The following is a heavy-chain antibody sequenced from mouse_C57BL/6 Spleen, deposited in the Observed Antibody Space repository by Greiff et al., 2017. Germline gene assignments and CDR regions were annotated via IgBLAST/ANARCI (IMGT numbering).Heavy chain of an antibody. CDR2: IWSGGST. CDR3: ARLGRDAY. Sequence: VQLKESGPGLVQPSQSLSITCTVSGFSLTSYGVHWVRQSPGKGLEWLGVIWSGGSTDYNAAFISRLSISKDNSKSQVFFKMNSLQADDTAIYYCARLGRDAYWGQGTLVTVSA. V-gene: IGHV2-2*01. D-gene: IGHD4-1*01. J-gene: IGHJ3*01. CDR1: GFSLTSYG.